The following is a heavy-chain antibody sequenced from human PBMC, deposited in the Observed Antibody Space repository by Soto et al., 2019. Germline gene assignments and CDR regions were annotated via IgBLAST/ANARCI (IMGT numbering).Heavy chain of an antibody. D-gene: IGHD3-10*01. CDR2: IIPYCGNT. Sequence: ASVKVSCKASGGTLSSCSITWVRQAPGQGLEWMGWIIPYCGNTSYAQKFQGRVTITRDASMSTAYMELSSLSSEDTAVYYCARWAIRGVFTPWGQGTTVTVSS. J-gene: IGHJ6*02. CDR1: GGTLSSCS. V-gene: IGHV1-8*01. CDR3: ARWAIRGVFTP.